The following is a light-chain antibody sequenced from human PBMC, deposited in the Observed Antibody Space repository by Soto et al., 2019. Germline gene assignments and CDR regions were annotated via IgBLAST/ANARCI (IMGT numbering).Light chain of an antibody. V-gene: IGKV1-16*02. CDR3: QQNHGNPVT. CDR2: GAS. CDR1: QGINNF. Sequence: DIQMTQSPSSLSALVGDTVTITCRARQGINNFLAWFQQKPGKAPKSLIYGASSLQSGVPSKFSGSGYNTGFTLTISSLQPEDSATYFCQQNHGNPVTLGGGTKEEI. J-gene: IGKJ4*01.